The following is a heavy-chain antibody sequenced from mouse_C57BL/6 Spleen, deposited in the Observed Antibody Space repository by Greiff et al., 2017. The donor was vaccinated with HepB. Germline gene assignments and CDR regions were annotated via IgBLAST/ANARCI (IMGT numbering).Heavy chain of an antibody. J-gene: IGHJ3*01. CDR1: GYAFSSSW. V-gene: IGHV1-82*01. D-gene: IGHD2-4*01. Sequence: QVQLQQSGPELVKPGASVKISCKASGYAFSSSWMNWVKQRPGKGLEWIGRIYPGDGDTNYNGKFKGKATLTADKSSSTAYMQLSSLTSEDSAVYFCARPLYDYDGGAWFAYWGQGTLVTVSA. CDR3: ARPLYDYDGGAWFAY. CDR2: IYPGDGDT.